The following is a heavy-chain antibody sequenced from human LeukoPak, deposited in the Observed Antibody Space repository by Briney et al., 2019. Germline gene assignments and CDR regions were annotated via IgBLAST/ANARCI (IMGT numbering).Heavy chain of an antibody. V-gene: IGHV1-18*01. CDR1: GYTFTSYG. D-gene: IGHD3-22*01. CDR3: ARGYYYDSSGHSTRQAFDI. Sequence: ASVKVSCKASGYTFTSYGISWVRQAPGQGLEWMGWISAYNGNTNYAQKLQGRVTMTTDTSTSTVYMELRSLRSDDTAVYYCARGYYYDSSGHSTRQAFDIWGQGTMVTVSS. J-gene: IGHJ3*02. CDR2: ISAYNGNT.